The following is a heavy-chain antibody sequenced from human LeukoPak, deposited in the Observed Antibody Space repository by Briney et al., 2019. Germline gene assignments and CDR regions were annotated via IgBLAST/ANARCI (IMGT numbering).Heavy chain of an antibody. CDR1: GGSISIRNYY. J-gene: IGHJ4*02. CDR2: IFYSGT. V-gene: IGHV4-39*01. Sequence: SETLSLTCTVSGGSISIRNYYWGWIRQPPGRGLEWIGSIFYSGTYYNPSLKSRLTISVDTSKNHFSLNLRSVTAADTAVYYCARRTSNPVGAIDYWGQGTLVTVSS. CDR3: ARRTSNPVGAIDY. D-gene: IGHD1-26*01.